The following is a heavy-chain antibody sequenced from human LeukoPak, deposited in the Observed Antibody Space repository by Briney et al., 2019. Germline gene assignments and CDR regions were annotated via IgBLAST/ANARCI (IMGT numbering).Heavy chain of an antibody. D-gene: IGHD6-19*01. CDR2: ISYDGSYK. Sequence: PGGSLRLSCAASGFIFSSYGMHWVRQAPGKGLEWVAVISYDGSYKYYADSVKGRFTISRDNAKNSLFLQMNSLRAEDTAVFYCARDLDSDWTYGMDVWGQGTTVTVSS. V-gene: IGHV3-30*03. CDR1: GFIFSSYG. J-gene: IGHJ6*02. CDR3: ARDLDSDWTYGMDV.